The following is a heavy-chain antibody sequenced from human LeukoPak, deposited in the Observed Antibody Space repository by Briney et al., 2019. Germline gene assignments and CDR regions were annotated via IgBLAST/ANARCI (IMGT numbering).Heavy chain of an antibody. CDR1: GFTFTTYG. CDR3: AKAARLGPSHFDY. CDR2: IWFDGNNK. Sequence: PGRSLRLSCAASGFTFTTYGMHWVRQAPGKGLEWAAVIWFDGNNKFYADSVKGRFTVSRDNSKNTLYLHMNSLRGEDTAVYYCAKAARLGPSHFDYWGRGTLVTVSS. D-gene: IGHD6-25*01. V-gene: IGHV3-33*06. J-gene: IGHJ4*02.